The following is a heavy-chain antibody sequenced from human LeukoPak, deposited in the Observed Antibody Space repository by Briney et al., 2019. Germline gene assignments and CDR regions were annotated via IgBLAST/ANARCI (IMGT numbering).Heavy chain of an antibody. V-gene: IGHV3-23*01. CDR3: AKPRITMVRGVSGFDY. CDR2: ISGSGGST. CDR1: GFTFSSYA. D-gene: IGHD3-10*01. J-gene: IGHJ4*02. Sequence: GGSLRLSCAASGFTFSSYAMSWVRQAPGKGLEWVSAISGSGGSTYYADSVKGRFTISRDNSKNTLYLQMNSLRAEDTAVYYCAKPRITMVRGVSGFDYWGQGTLVTVSS.